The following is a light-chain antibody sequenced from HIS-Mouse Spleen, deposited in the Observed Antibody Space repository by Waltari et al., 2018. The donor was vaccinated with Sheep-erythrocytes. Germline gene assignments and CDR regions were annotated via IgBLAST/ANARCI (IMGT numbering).Light chain of an antibody. Sequence: QSALTQPASVSGSPGQSITISCTGTSSDVGRYTYVPWYQQQPGKAPNLMIYEVRNRPSGVSNRFSGSKSGNTASLTISGLQAEDEADYYCSSYTSSSTQVFGGGTKLTVL. CDR3: SSYTSSSTQV. J-gene: IGLJ2*01. V-gene: IGLV2-14*01. CDR2: EVR. CDR1: SSDVGRYTY.